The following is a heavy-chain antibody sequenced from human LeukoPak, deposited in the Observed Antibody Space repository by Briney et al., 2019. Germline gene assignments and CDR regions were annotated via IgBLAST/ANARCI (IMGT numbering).Heavy chain of an antibody. CDR3: ARGEGFGELLGYGMDV. J-gene: IGHJ6*02. CDR1: XYSISSGYY. V-gene: IGHV4-38-2*02. CDR2: ICHSGST. Sequence: SEXXSLXCTVSXYSISSGYYGGWIRQPPGXXXEWXGSICHSGSTYYNPSLKSRVTISVDTSKNQFSLKLSSVTAADTAVYYCARGEGFGELLGYGMDVWGQGTTVTVSS. D-gene: IGHD3-10*01.